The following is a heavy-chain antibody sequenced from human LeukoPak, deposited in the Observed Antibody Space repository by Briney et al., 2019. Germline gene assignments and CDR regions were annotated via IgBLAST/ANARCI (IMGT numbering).Heavy chain of an antibody. D-gene: IGHD3-10*01. CDR3: ARAWFGELSRFDP. V-gene: IGHV1-2*02. Sequence: GASVKVSCKASGYTFTGYYMHWVRQAPGQGLEWMGWINPNSGGTNYAQKFQGRVTMTRDTSISTAYMELSRLRSDDTAVYYCARAWFGELSRFDPWGQGTLVTVSS. CDR2: INPNSGGT. J-gene: IGHJ5*02. CDR1: GYTFTGYY.